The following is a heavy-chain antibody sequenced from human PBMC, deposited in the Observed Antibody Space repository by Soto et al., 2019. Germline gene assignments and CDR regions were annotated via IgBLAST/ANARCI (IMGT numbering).Heavy chain of an antibody. J-gene: IGHJ6*02. Sequence: GGSLRLSCAASGFTFSSYAMSWVRQAPGKXLEWVSAISGRGGRTYYADSVTGRFTISRDNSKDTLYLKMNRQIAEDTAVYYSAKDSAGAGSYYYYYGMDVWGQGTTVTVSS. CDR3: AKDSAGAGSYYYYYGMDV. CDR1: GFTFSSYA. V-gene: IGHV3-23*01. CDR2: ISGRGGRT. D-gene: IGHD6-25*01.